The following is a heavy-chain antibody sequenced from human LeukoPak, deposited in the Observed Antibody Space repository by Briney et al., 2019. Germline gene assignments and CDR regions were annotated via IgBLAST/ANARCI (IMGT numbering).Heavy chain of an antibody. CDR1: GGSISSYY. J-gene: IGHJ5*02. D-gene: IGHD1-26*01. CDR2: IYYSGST. CDR3: ARRIIGSLSPINWFDP. V-gene: IGHV4-59*08. Sequence: PSETLSLTCTVSGGSISSYYWSWIRQPPGKGLEWIGYIYYSGSTNYSPSLKSRVTISVDTSKNQFSLKLSSVTAADTAVYYCARRIIGSLSPINWFDPWGQGTLVTVSS.